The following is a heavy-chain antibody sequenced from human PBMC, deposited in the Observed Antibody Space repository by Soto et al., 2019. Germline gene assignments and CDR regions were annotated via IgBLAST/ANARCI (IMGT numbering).Heavy chain of an antibody. CDR1: GFTFSSYW. V-gene: IGHV3-7*03. Sequence: EVQLVESGGGLVQPGGSLRLSCAASGFTFSSYWMSWVRQAPGKGLEWVANIKQDGSEKYYVDSVKGRFTISRDNAKNSLYLQMNSLRAEDTAVYYCAKDSSGYTYGYFDYWGQGTLVTVSS. CDR2: IKQDGSEK. J-gene: IGHJ4*02. CDR3: AKDSSGYTYGYFDY. D-gene: IGHD5-18*01.